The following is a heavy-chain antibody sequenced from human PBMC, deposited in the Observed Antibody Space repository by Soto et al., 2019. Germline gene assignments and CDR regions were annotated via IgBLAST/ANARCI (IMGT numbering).Heavy chain of an antibody. D-gene: IGHD6-19*01. CDR2: IYYSGST. CDR3: ARLGVYSSGWYDY. J-gene: IGHJ4*02. V-gene: IGHV4-39*01. CDR1: GGSISSSSYY. Sequence: PSETLSLTCTVSGGSISSSSYYWGWIRHPPGKGLEWIGSIYYSGSTYYNPSLKSRVTISVDTSKNQFSLKLSSVTAADTAVYYCARLGVYSSGWYDYWGQGTLVTVSS.